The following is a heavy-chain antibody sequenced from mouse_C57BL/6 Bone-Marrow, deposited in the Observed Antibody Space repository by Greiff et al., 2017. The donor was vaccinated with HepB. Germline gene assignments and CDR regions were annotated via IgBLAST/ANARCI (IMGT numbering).Heavy chain of an antibody. Sequence: QVQLQQPGAELVKPGASVKMSCKASGYTFTSYWITWVKQRPEQGLEWIGDIYPGSGSTNYNEKSKSKATLTVDTSSSTAYMPLSSLTSEDCAVYYCAREEYGNFLYYYAMDYRDPGNSVTVSS. V-gene: IGHV1-55*01. CDR1: GYTFTSYW. CDR3: AREEYGNFLYYYAMDY. D-gene: IGHD2-1*01. J-gene: IGHJ4*01. CDR2: IYPGSGST.